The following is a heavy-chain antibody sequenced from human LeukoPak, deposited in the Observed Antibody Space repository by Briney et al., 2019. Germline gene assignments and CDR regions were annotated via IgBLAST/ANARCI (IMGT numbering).Heavy chain of an antibody. Sequence: SGTLSLTCAVSGGSISSSNWWSWVRQPPGKGLGWFGEINHSGSTNYNPSLKSRVTISVDTSKNQFSLKLRSVTAADTAVYYCARRSVIAARRAGNYYYMDVWGKGTTVTVSS. CDR1: GGSISSSNW. CDR3: ARRSVIAARRAGNYYYMDV. D-gene: IGHD6-6*01. V-gene: IGHV4-4*02. J-gene: IGHJ6*03. CDR2: INHSGST.